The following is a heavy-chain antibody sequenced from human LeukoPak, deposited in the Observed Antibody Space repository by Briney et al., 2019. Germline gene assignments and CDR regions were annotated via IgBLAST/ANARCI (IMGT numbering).Heavy chain of an antibody. V-gene: IGHV3-7*01. D-gene: IGHD3-3*01. CDR2: IKQDGSEK. CDR3: ARGHTYYDFWSGHYFDY. Sequence: GGPLRLSCAASGFTFSSYWMSWVRQAPGKGLEWVANIKQDGSEKYYVDSVKGRFTISRDNAKNSLYLQMNSLRAEDTAVYYCARGHTYYDFWSGHYFDYWGQGTLVTVSS. CDR1: GFTFSSYW. J-gene: IGHJ4*02.